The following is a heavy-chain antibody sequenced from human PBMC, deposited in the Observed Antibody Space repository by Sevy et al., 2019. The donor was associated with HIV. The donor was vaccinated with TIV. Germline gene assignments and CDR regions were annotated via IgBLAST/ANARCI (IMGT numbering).Heavy chain of an antibody. CDR1: GYTFTSYG. CDR3: ARDKPLATVTTRGNIDY. Sequence: ASVKVSCKASGYTFTSYGISWVRQAPGQGLEWMGWISAYNGNTNYAQKLQGRVTMTTDTSTSTAYMELRSLSSDDTAVYYCARDKPLATVTTRGNIDYWGQGTLVTVSS. V-gene: IGHV1-18*04. CDR2: ISAYNGNT. J-gene: IGHJ4*02. D-gene: IGHD4-17*01.